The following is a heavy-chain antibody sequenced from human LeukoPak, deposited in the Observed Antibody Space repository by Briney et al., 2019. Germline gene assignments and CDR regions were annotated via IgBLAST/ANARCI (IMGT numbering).Heavy chain of an antibody. J-gene: IGHJ5*02. CDR1: GTAFRTYA. V-gene: IGHV3-64D*06. CDR2: ISINGGST. D-gene: IGHD5-12*01. Sequence: GGSLRLSCSASGTAFRTYAMHWVRQPPGKGLYYVSAISINGGSTYYADSVRGRFTISRDNSKNTLYLQMSSLRPDDTAVYYCVRTYDENPLGWFDPCGQGTLVTVSS. CDR3: VRTYDENPLGWFDP.